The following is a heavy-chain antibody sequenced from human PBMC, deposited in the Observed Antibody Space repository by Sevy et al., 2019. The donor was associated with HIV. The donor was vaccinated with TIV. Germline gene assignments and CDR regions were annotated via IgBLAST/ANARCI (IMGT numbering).Heavy chain of an antibody. CDR2: IWSDGAYQ. CDR1: GFTFSNYA. D-gene: IGHD3-22*01. V-gene: IGHV3-33*01. Sequence: GGSLRLSCAATGFTFSNYAMHWVRQAPGKGMEWVAIIWSDGAYQYHGDSVKGRFTISRDNSKNTLYLQRNNVRVEDTAGYYCARGGYYYDNAAYYALDSWGQGTLVTVSS. J-gene: IGHJ4*02. CDR3: ARGGYYYDNAAYYALDS.